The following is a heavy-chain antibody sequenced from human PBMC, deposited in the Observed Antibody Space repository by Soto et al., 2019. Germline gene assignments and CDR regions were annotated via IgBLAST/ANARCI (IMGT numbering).Heavy chain of an antibody. CDR2: VIPILDMA. CDR1: GGTFNTYT. CDR3: AITYCRDNSCPRDFDF. V-gene: IGHV1-69*02. D-gene: IGHD2-21*01. Sequence: QVQVVQSGAEVKKPESSVKVSCKPSGGTFNTYTVNWVRLAPGHGFEWVGRVIPILDMANYAQKFQDRVRITADRSTFTAYMELNSLTSDDTAVYYCAITYCRDNSCPRDFDFWGPGTRVTVSS. J-gene: IGHJ4*02.